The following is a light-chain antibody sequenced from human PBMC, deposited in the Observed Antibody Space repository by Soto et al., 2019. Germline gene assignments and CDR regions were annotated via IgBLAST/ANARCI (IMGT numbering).Light chain of an antibody. CDR1: QSVSSSY. CDR3: QQYCSSLLT. J-gene: IGKJ4*01. Sequence: EIVLTQSPGTLSMSPGERATLSCRASQSVSSSYLAWYQQKPGQAPRLLIYGASSRATGIPDRFSGSGSGTAITLNISRLEPEDFAEYYCQQYCSSLLTFGGGTKVEIK. V-gene: IGKV3-20*01. CDR2: GAS.